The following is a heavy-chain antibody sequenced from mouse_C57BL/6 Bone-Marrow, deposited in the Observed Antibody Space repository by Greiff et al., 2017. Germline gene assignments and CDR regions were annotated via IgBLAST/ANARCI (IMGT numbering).Heavy chain of an antibody. J-gene: IGHJ2*01. CDR2: IRNKANGYTT. V-gene: IGHV7-3*01. Sequence: EVMLVESGGGLVQPGGSLSLSCAASGFTFTDYYMSWVRQPPGKALEWLGFIRNKANGYTTEYSASVKGRFTISRDNSPSILYLQMNALGAEDSATYYCARLWGFYFDYWGQGTTLTVSS. CDR3: ARLWGFYFDY. CDR1: GFTFTDYY. D-gene: IGHD4-1*01.